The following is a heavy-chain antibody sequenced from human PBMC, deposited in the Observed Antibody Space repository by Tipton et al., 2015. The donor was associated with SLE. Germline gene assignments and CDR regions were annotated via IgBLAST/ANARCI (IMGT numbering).Heavy chain of an antibody. V-gene: IGHV4-61*01. CDR2: IYYTGST. Sequence: TLSLTCTVSRGSVSSGSYSWSWIRQPPGKGLEWIGYIYYTGSTNYNPSLKSRVTISVDTSKNQFSLKLSSVTAADTAVYYCARSESHFDLWGRGTLVTVSS. J-gene: IGHJ2*01. CDR1: RGSVSSGSYS. CDR3: ARSESHFDL.